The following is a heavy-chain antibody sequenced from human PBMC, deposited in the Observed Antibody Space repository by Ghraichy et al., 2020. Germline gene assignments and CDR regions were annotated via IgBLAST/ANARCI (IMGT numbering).Heavy chain of an antibody. CDR2: INYSGST. V-gene: IGHV4-39*01. CDR1: GGSIRSSSYY. Sequence: EPLSLTCTVSGGSIRSSSYYWGWTRQPPGKGLEWIGSINYSGSTYYNPSLKSRVTISVDTSKNQFSLKLSSVTAADTAVYYCARHVGWYGEFDYWGQGTLVTVSS. CDR3: ARHVGWYGEFDY. J-gene: IGHJ4*02. D-gene: IGHD3-10*01.